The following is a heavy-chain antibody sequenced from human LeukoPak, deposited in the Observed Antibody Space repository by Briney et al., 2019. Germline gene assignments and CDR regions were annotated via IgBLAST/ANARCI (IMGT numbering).Heavy chain of an antibody. V-gene: IGHV3-7*01. J-gene: IGHJ4*02. CDR1: GFTFSSYN. D-gene: IGHD3-22*01. CDR2: IKQDGSGR. CDR3: ARDNMIVEAVLYYFDY. Sequence: GGSLRLSCAASGFTFSSYNMSWVRQAPGKGLEWVANIKQDGSGRYYVDSVKGRFTFSRDNAKNSLYLQMNSLRAEDTAVYYCARDNMIVEAVLYYFDYWGQGTLVTVSS.